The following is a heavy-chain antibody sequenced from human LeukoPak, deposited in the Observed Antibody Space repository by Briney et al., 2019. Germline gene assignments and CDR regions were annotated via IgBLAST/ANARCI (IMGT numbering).Heavy chain of an antibody. CDR2: MSGSTGRT. J-gene: IGHJ6*02. V-gene: IGHV3-23*01. CDR1: GFTFSNFA. CDR3: AKVMTNFYYYAMDV. Sequence: GGSLRLSCAASGFTFSNFAMSWVRQAPGKGLEWVSAMSGSTGRTLYADSVKGRFTIYRDNSKNTLYLQMNSLRAEDTAIYYCAKVMTNFYYYAMDVWGQGTTVTVSS.